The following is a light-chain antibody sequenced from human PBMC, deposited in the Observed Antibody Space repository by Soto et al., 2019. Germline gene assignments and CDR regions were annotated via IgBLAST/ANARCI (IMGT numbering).Light chain of an antibody. Sequence: QSALTQPASVSGSPGQSITIACTGTSSDVGGYKYVSWYQQHPGEAPKVLIYDVSNRPSGVSNRFSGSKSGNTASLTISGLQAEDEADYYCSSYTSSNTYVFGGGTTLTVL. V-gene: IGLV2-14*01. CDR1: SSDVGGYKY. CDR3: SSYTSSNTYV. CDR2: DVS. J-gene: IGLJ1*01.